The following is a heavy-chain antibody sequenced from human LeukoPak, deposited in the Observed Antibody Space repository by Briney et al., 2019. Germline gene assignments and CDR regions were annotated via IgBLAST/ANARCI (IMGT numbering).Heavy chain of an antibody. D-gene: IGHD3-16*02. V-gene: IGHV3-7*01. CDR3: ARDGKYDYVWGSYRAWDY. J-gene: IGHJ4*02. CDR1: GFTFSSYW. CDR2: IKQDGSEK. Sequence: GGSLRLSCAASGFTFSSYWMSWVRQAPGKGLEWVANIKQDGSEKYYVDSVKGRFTISRDNAKTSLYLQMNSLRAEDTAVYFCARDGKYDYVWGSYRAWDYWGQGTLVTVS.